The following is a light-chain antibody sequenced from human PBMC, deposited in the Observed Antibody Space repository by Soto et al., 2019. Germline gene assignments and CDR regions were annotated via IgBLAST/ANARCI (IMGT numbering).Light chain of an antibody. J-gene: IGKJ1*01. V-gene: IGKV1-39*01. CDR3: QQSYGIPRT. CDR1: QSITTY. CDR2: AAS. Sequence: DIQMTQSPSSLSASVGDRVTITCRANQSITTYLNWYQRKPGKAPELLIYAASRLQTGVPSRFSASGSGTDFILNISSLQPEDFGTYYCQQSYGIPRTFGLGTKVEVK.